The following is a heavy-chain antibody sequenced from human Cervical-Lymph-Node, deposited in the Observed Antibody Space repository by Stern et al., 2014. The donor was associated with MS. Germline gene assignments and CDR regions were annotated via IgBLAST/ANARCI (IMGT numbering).Heavy chain of an antibody. CDR2: ISHDGSNK. J-gene: IGHJ2*01. Sequence: MQLVESGGGVVQPGRSLRLSCAASGFTFSSYVMNWVRQAPGKGLEWVAVISHDGSNKYYADSVKGRFTISRDNSKNTLYLQMNSLRAEDTAVYYCARGWTGNWYFDLWGRGTLVTVSS. D-gene: IGHD1-14*01. V-gene: IGHV3-30-3*01. CDR3: ARGWTGNWYFDL. CDR1: GFTFSSYV.